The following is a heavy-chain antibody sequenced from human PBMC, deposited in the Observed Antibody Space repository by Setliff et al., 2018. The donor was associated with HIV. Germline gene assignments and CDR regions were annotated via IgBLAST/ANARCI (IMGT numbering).Heavy chain of an antibody. J-gene: IGHJ4*02. Sequence: PGGSLRLSCVASGFTFSSYSMNWVRQAPGKGLEWVSYISSSSSPIYYAGSVKGRFTISRDNAKNSLYLQMNSLRAEDTAVYYCASARIPTGGTSTSFDYCGQGTLVTVSS. V-gene: IGHV3-48*01. CDR2: ISSSSSPI. CDR3: ASARIPTGGTSTSFDY. D-gene: IGHD1-1*01. CDR1: GFTFSSYS.